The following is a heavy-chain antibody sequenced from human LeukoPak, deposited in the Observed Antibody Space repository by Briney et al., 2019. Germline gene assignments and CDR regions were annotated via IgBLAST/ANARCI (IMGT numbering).Heavy chain of an antibody. D-gene: IGHD3-22*01. CDR1: GFTFSSYW. CDR3: ARDQYYYDSSGYYYGDLGDY. CDR2: IKQDGSEK. J-gene: IGHJ4*02. Sequence: GGSLRLSCAASGFTFSSYWMSWVRQAPGKGLEWVANIKQDGSEKNYVDSVKGRFTISRDNAKNSLYLQMNSLRAEDTAVYYCARDQYYYDSSGYYYGDLGDYWGQGTLVTVSS. V-gene: IGHV3-7*01.